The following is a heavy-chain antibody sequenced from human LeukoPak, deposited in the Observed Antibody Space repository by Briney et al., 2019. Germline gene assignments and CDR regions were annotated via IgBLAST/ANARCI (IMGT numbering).Heavy chain of an antibody. V-gene: IGHV3-23*01. CDR3: AKDSGYYDSSGYSVFQH. J-gene: IGHJ1*01. CDR2: ISGSGGST. Sequence: QPGGSLRLSCAASGFTFSSYAMSWVRQAPGKGLEWVSAISGSGGSTYYADSVKGRFTISRDNPKNTLYLQMNSLRAEDTAVYYCAKDSGYYDSSGYSVFQHWGQGTLVTVSS. D-gene: IGHD3-22*01. CDR1: GFTFSSYA.